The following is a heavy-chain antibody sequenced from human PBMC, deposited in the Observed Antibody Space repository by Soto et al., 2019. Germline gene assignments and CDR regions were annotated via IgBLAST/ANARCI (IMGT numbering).Heavy chain of an antibody. D-gene: IGHD3-3*01. Sequence: SETLSLTCAVSGASISSDGLSWSWIRQPPGKGLEWIGYIYHTGNTYYNPSLESRVSISIDRSRNHFSLSLSSVTAADTAMYYCARAVGSLGRYFDSWGLGTQVTVSS. J-gene: IGHJ4*02. V-gene: IGHV4-30-2*01. CDR3: ARAVGSLGRYFDS. CDR2: IYHTGNT. CDR1: GASISSDGLS.